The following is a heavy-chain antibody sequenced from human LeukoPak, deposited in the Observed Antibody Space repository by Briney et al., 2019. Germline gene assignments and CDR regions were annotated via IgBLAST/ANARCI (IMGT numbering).Heavy chain of an antibody. Sequence: LSGGSLRLSCAAAGFSFSTSGMSWVRQAPGRGLEWVSGLTSSGAGSNSADSVRGRFTISRDNSKNMLYLQMNGLRADDTAVYYCAKEAGSPLFDYWGQGTLVTVSS. J-gene: IGHJ4*02. CDR3: AKEAGSPLFDY. CDR1: GFSFSTSG. D-gene: IGHD6-13*01. V-gene: IGHV3-23*01. CDR2: LTSSGAGS.